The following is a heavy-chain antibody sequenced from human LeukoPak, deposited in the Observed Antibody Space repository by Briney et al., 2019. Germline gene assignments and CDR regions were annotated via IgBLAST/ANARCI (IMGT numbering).Heavy chain of an antibody. D-gene: IGHD2-2*01. CDR1: GYSFTSYW. V-gene: IGHV5-51*01. Sequence: GESLKIPCKGSGYSFTSYWIGWVRQMPGKGLEWMGIIYPGDSDTRYSPSFQGQVTISADKSISIAYLQWSSLKASDTAMYYCARQYCSSTSCSPPDIWGQGTMVTVSS. CDR2: IYPGDSDT. CDR3: ARQYCSSTSCSPPDI. J-gene: IGHJ3*02.